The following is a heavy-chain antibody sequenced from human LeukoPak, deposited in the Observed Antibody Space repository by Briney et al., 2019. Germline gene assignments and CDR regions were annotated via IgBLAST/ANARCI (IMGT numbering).Heavy chain of an antibody. Sequence: WSGGSLRLSCAASGFDFDDYAMYWVRQGPGKGLECVSGIDWHGETTAYADSVKGRFTISRDNAKNSLYLQITRLRVEDTALYYCARRGSGYYFDFWGHGTPVSVSS. J-gene: IGHJ4*01. D-gene: IGHD2-15*01. CDR3: ARRGSGYYFDF. CDR2: IDWHGETT. V-gene: IGHV3-20*04. CDR1: GFDFDDYA.